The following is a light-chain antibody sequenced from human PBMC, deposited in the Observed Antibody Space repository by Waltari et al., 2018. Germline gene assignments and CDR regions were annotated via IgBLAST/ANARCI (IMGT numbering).Light chain of an antibody. CDR2: TVN. V-gene: IGLV1-44*01. CDR1: ESNIGTET. Sequence: QSVLTQPPSASGTPGQTVTISCSGGESNIGTETAHWDQQAPGTAPKLPIHTVNQRSSGVPDRCSGSKSGTSASLAISGLQSGDEADYYCATWDDTRGGRVLFGGGTKLTVL. CDR3: ATWDDTRGGRVL. J-gene: IGLJ2*01.